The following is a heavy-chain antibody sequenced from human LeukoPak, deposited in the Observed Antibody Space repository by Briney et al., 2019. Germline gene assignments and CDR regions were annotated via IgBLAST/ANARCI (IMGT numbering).Heavy chain of an antibody. J-gene: IGHJ4*02. CDR2: IYYSGST. Sequence: MPSETLSLTCTVSGGSISSGDYYWSWIRQPPGKGLEWIGYIYYSGSTYYNPSLKSRVTISVDTSKNQFSLKLSSVTAADTAVYYCARVGYSGYDWSIVLFDYWGQGTLVTVSS. CDR1: GGSISSGDYY. CDR3: ARVGYSGYDWSIVLFDY. D-gene: IGHD5-12*01. V-gene: IGHV4-30-4*08.